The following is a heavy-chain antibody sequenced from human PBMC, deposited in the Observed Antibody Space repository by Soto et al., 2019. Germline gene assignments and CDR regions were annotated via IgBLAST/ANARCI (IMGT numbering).Heavy chain of an antibody. CDR2: IYYGGST. Sequence: PSETLSLTCTVSGGSVTTYYWSWIRQPPGKGLEWIGYIYYGGSTTYNPSLKSRVTISVDTSKNQFSLNLSSVTAEDTAIYYCAGKGLLSFDYWGQGTLVTVSS. J-gene: IGHJ4*02. CDR1: GGSVTTYY. D-gene: IGHD3-10*01. CDR3: AGKGLLSFDY. V-gene: IGHV4-59*08.